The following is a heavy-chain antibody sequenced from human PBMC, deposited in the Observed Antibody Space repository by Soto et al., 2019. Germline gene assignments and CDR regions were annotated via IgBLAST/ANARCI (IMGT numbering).Heavy chain of an antibody. Sequence: PGGSLRLSCAASGFTVSSNYMSWVRQAPGKGLEWVSVIYSGGSTYYADSVKGRFTISRDNSKNTLYLQMNSLRAEDTAVYYCARDPGTYYDFWSGYPDMDVWGKGTTVTVSS. D-gene: IGHD3-3*01. V-gene: IGHV3-66*01. J-gene: IGHJ6*03. CDR3: ARDPGTYYDFWSGYPDMDV. CDR2: IYSGGST. CDR1: GFTVSSNY.